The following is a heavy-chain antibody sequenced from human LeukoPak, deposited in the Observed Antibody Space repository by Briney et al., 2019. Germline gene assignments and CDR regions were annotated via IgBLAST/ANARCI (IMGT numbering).Heavy chain of an antibody. V-gene: IGHV1-3*01. CDR3: ARYGSGSYYMGHAFGI. CDR1: GYTFTSYA. J-gene: IGHJ3*02. CDR2: INAGNGNT. D-gene: IGHD3-10*01. Sequence: ASVKVSCKASGYTFTSYAMHWVRQAPGQRLEWMGWINAGNGNTKYSQKFQGRVTITRDTSASTAYMELSSLRSEDTAVYYCARYGSGSYYMGHAFGIWGQGTMVTVSS.